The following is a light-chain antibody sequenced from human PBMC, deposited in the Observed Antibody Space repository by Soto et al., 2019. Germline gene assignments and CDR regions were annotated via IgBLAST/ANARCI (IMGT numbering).Light chain of an antibody. V-gene: IGLV2-11*01. CDR3: CSYAGSYSYV. Sequence: QSALTQPRSVSGSPGQSVTISCTGTSSDVGGYNYVSWYQQHPGKAPKLMIYDVSKRPSGVPDRFSCSKSGNTASLTISGLQAEDEAYYYCCSYAGSYSYVFGNGTKLTVL. J-gene: IGLJ1*01. CDR1: SSDVGGYNY. CDR2: DVS.